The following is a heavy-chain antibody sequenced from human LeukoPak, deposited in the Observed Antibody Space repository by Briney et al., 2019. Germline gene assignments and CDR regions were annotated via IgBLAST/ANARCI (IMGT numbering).Heavy chain of an antibody. J-gene: IGHJ4*02. V-gene: IGHV3-23*01. CDR3: APQYNYPHCFDY. CDR2: IPASGGST. Sequence: GGPLRLSCAASGFTFSSNVMIWVRQAPGKGLEWVSSIPASGGSTYYADSVKGRFTISRDNSKNSLYLQMNSLRSEDTAVYYCAPQYNYPHCFDYWGQGILVTVSS. D-gene: IGHD1-1*01. CDR1: GFTFSSNV.